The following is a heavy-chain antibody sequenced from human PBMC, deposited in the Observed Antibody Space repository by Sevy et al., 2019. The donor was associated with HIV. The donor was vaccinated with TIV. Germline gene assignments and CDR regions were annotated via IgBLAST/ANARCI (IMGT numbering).Heavy chain of an antibody. CDR2: ISHSGSV. J-gene: IGHJ6*02. V-gene: IGHV4-34*01. Sequence: SETLSLTCAVYGGSLSGYYWTWTRQPPGNGLEWIGAISHSGSVKYNPSLKSRVTISIDTSKNQLSLNVSCVSAADTAIYFCARVSFSTSWSTDYYYGLDAWGQGTSVTVSS. D-gene: IGHD2-2*01. CDR3: ARVSFSTSWSTDYYYGLDA. CDR1: GGSLSGYY.